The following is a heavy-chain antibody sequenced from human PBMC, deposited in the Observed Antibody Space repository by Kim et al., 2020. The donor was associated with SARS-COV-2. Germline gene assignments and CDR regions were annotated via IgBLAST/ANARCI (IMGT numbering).Heavy chain of an antibody. CDR3: ARTQSGDMDY. V-gene: IGHV1-46*01. Sequence: GSTFFAQKFQDRVNVTRDTSATTVYMELTNVRSEDTAVYYCARTQSGDMDYWGQGTLVSVSS. D-gene: IGHD5-18*01. CDR2: GST. J-gene: IGHJ4*02.